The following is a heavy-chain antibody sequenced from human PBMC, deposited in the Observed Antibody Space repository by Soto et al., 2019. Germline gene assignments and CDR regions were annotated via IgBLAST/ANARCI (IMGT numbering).Heavy chain of an antibody. D-gene: IGHD6-19*01. J-gene: IGHJ4*01. CDR1: GFTFRSYG. V-gene: IGHV3-30*18. CDR2: ISYDGSNE. CDR3: AKEITVAGDFDY. Sequence: LRLSCVASGFTFRSYGIHWVRQAPGKGLEWVAVISYDGSNEYYADSVKGRFTISRDNSKNTLYLQMDSLRPEDTAAYYCAKEITVAGDFDYWGHGTQVTVSS.